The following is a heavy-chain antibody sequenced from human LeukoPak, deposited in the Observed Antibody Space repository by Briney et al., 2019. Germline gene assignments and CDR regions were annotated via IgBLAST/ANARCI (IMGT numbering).Heavy chain of an antibody. CDR1: GGSISSGGYS. Sequence: SETLSLTCAASGGSISSGGYSWSWIRQPPGKGLEWIGYIYHSGSTYYNPSLKSRVTISVDTSKNQFSLKLSSVTAADTAVYYCARHLPHNWFDPWGQGTLVTVSS. J-gene: IGHJ5*02. V-gene: IGHV4-30-2*01. CDR3: ARHLPHNWFDP. CDR2: IYHSGST.